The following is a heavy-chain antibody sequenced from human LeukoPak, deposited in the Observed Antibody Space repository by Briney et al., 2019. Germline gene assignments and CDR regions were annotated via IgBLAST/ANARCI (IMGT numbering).Heavy chain of an antibody. CDR3: AKPSASLWFGELFAY. Sequence: GGSLRLSCAASGFTFSSYAMSWVRQAPGKGLEWVSAISGSGGSTYYADSVKGRFTISRDNSKNTLYLQMNSLRAEDTAVYYCAKPSASLWFGELFAYWGQGTLVTVSS. D-gene: IGHD3-10*01. CDR2: ISGSGGST. CDR1: GFTFSSYA. J-gene: IGHJ4*02. V-gene: IGHV3-23*01.